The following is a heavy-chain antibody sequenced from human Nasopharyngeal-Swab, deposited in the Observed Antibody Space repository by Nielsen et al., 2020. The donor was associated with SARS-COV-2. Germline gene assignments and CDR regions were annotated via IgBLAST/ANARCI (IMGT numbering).Heavy chain of an antibody. V-gene: IGHV3-7*01. Sequence: GESLKISCAASGFTFSSYWMSWVRQAPGKGLEWVANIKQDGSEKYHVDSVKGRFTISRDNAKNSLYLQMNSLRAEDTAVYYCARSLYYYYDSSGYSLWGQGTLVTVSS. CDR2: IKQDGSEK. D-gene: IGHD3-22*01. CDR1: GFTFSSYW. CDR3: ARSLYYYYDSSGYSL. J-gene: IGHJ4*02.